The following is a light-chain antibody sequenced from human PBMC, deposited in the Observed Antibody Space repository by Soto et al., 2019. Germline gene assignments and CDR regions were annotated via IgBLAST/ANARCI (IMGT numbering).Light chain of an antibody. CDR1: SSNIGSNT. J-gene: IGLJ1*01. CDR2: NNN. V-gene: IGLV1-44*01. CDR3: AAWDDSLNGLV. Sequence: QSVLTQPPSASGTPGQRVTISCSGSSSNIGSNTVNWYQQLPGTAPKLLIYNNNQRPSGVPARFSGSKSGPSASLAISGLQSEDEADYYCAAWDDSLNGLVFGTGTKVTVL.